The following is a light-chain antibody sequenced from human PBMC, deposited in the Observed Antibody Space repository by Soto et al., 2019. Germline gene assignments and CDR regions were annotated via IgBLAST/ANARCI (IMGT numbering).Light chain of an antibody. CDR3: MQALEPTLT. CDR1: RSLLNYTGYTC. J-gene: IGKJ4*01. CDR2: LGS. Sequence: DIVMTQSPLSLPVTPGESASISCRSSRSLLNYTGYTCLDWYLQKPGQSPQLLILLGSSRASGVPDRFSGSGSCTDFTLKISRVEAEDVVVYYCMQALEPTLTFGGGTKVEIK. V-gene: IGKV2-28*01.